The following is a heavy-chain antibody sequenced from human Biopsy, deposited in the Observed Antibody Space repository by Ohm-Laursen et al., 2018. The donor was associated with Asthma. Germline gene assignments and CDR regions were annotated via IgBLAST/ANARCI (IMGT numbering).Heavy chain of an antibody. Sequence: SAKVSCKAPGGTFSNFAISWVRQAPGQGLEWLGGIMTVFGTTNYAQKFQGRVTITADESTSTAYMGVTSLRSEDTAIYYCARCQVGYSSGWSLLLKKIYYSGMDVWGQWTAVTVSS. CDR2: IMTVFGTT. CDR3: ARCQVGYSSGWSLLLKKIYYSGMDV. D-gene: IGHD6-19*01. CDR1: GGTFSNFA. V-gene: IGHV1-69*13. J-gene: IGHJ6*02.